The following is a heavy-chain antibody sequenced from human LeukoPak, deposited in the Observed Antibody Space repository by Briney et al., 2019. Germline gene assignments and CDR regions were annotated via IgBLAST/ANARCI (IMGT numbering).Heavy chain of an antibody. CDR1: GFTFSSYS. D-gene: IGHD6-19*01. CDR2: ISSSSSSYI. CDR3: AREEQWSPDFFDY. V-gene: IGHV3-21*01. J-gene: IGHJ4*02. Sequence: GGSLRLSCAASGFTFSSYSMNWVRQAPGKGLEWVSSISSSSSSYIYYADSVKGRFTISRDNAKNSLYLQMNSLRAEDTAVYYCAREEQWSPDFFDYWGQGTLVTVSS.